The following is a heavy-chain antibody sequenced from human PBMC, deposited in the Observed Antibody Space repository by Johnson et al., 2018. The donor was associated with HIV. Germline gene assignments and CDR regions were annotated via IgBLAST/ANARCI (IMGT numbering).Heavy chain of an antibody. CDR2: IQFDGSHK. Sequence: VQLVESGGGVVQPGGSLRLSCEASGFTFSNYGIHWVRQAPGKGLEWVTFIQFDGSHKYYADFVKGRFTISRDTSKKSVFLQMNSLRPEDTAVYYCAKETRDSGGAFDIWGQGTLVTVSS. D-gene: IGHD6-19*01. V-gene: IGHV3-30*02. J-gene: IGHJ3*02. CDR3: AKETRDSGGAFDI. CDR1: GFTFSNYG.